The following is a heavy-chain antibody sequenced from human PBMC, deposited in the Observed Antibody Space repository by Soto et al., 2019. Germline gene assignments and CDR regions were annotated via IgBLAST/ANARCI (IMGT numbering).Heavy chain of an antibody. CDR2: INTYHRNT. D-gene: IGHD6-25*01. V-gene: IGHV1-18*01. CDR1: GYTFTNYG. CDR3: ARSPGYSASRGYFYSGMKS. Sequence: QVQLVQSGAELKKPGASVKVSCKASGYTFTNYGISWVRQAPGQGLEWMGWINTYHRNTEYAQNLQGRVTMTKDTSTSTAYRELTSLRSDDTTVYYWARSPGYSASRGYFYSGMKSWCKGTKVIVYS. J-gene: IGHJ6*04.